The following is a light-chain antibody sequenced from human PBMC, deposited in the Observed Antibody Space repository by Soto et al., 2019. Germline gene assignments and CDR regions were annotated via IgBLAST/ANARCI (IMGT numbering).Light chain of an antibody. CDR2: VAS. CDR1: EDIDTS. V-gene: IGKV1-6*02. Sequence: IQMTQSPSTLSVSLGDRITITCRASEDIDTSLAWFQQRPGQAPKVLIYVASHLQSGVPSRFSGSGYGTDFSLTISSLQPEDVATYYCLQDYNYPWTFGQGTKVDIK. J-gene: IGKJ1*01. CDR3: LQDYNYPWT.